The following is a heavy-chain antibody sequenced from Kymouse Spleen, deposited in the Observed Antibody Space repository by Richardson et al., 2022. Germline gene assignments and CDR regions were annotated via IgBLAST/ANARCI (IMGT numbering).Heavy chain of an antibody. CDR1: GFTFSGSA. J-gene: IGHJ5*02. V-gene: IGHV3-73*02. D-gene: IGHD3-3*01. Sequence: EVQLVESGGGLVQPGGSLKLSCAASGFTFSGSAMHWVRQASGKGLEWVGRIRSKANSYATAYAASVKGRFTISRDDSKNTAYLQMNSLKTEDTAVYYCTRQVDYDFWSGYDWFDPWGQGTLVTVSS. CDR3: TRQVDYDFWSGYDWFDP. CDR2: IRSKANSYAT.